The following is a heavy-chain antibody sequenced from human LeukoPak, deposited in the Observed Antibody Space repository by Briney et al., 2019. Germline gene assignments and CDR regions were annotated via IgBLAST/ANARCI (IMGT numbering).Heavy chain of an antibody. CDR1: GFTFSDYY. V-gene: IGHV3-11*04. CDR2: ISSSGSTI. Sequence: PGGSLRLXCAASGFTFSDYYMSWIRQAPGKGLEWVSYISSSGSTIYYADSVKGRSTISRDNAKNSLYLQMNSLRAEDTAVYYCARDDWNYVYGFDPWGQGTLVTVSS. J-gene: IGHJ5*02. D-gene: IGHD1-7*01. CDR3: ARDDWNYVYGFDP.